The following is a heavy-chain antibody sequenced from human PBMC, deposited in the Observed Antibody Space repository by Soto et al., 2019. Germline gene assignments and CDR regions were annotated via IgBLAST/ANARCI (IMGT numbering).Heavy chain of an antibody. CDR2: IIPIFGTA. D-gene: IGHD1-26*01. Sequence: SVKVSCQASGGTFSSYAISWVRQAPGQGLEWMGGIIPIFGTANYAQKFQGRVTISADKSISTAYLQWSSLKASDTAMYYCARLLGRAFDIWGQGTMVTVSS. V-gene: IGHV1-69*06. CDR3: ARLLGRAFDI. CDR1: GGTFSSYA. J-gene: IGHJ3*02.